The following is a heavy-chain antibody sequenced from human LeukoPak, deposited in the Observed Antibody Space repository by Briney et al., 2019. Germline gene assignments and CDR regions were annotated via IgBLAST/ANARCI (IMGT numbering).Heavy chain of an antibody. V-gene: IGHV3-30*03. Sequence: GGSLRLSCAASGFTFRSYGMHWVRQAPGKGLEWVTVISYDGSNKYYADSVKGRFTISRDNSKNTLYLQMNSLRAEDTAVYYCARGRETYYYDSSGYYLFAYWGQGTLVTVSS. J-gene: IGHJ4*02. CDR2: ISYDGSNK. D-gene: IGHD3-22*01. CDR3: ARGRETYYYDSSGYYLFAY. CDR1: GFTFRSYG.